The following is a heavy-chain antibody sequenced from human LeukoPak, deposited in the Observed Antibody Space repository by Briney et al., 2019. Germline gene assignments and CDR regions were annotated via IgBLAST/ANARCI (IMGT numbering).Heavy chain of an antibody. CDR2: IYPGNSDT. Sequence: GESLKISCKGSGYSFTSYWIGWGRQMPGKGLEWMGIIYPGNSDTRYSPSFQGQITISADKSISTAYLQWSSLKASDTAMYYCARRYSGSYYSIDYWGQGTLVTVSS. D-gene: IGHD1-26*01. CDR3: ARRYSGSYYSIDY. J-gene: IGHJ4*02. CDR1: GYSFTSYW. V-gene: IGHV5-51*01.